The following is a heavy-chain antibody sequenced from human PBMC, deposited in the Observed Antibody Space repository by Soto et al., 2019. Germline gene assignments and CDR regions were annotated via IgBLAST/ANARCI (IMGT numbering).Heavy chain of an antibody. J-gene: IGHJ6*02. CDR2: INHSGST. Sequence: QVQLQQWGAGLLKPSETLSLTCAVYGGSFSGYYWSWIRQPPGKGLEWIGEINHSGSTNYNPSLKSRVTISVDTSKNTVSLKLSSVTAADTAVYYCARNGSYYDFWSGYYFGGGMDVWGQGTTVTVSS. CDR1: GGSFSGYY. D-gene: IGHD3-3*01. CDR3: ARNGSYYDFWSGYYFGGGMDV. V-gene: IGHV4-34*01.